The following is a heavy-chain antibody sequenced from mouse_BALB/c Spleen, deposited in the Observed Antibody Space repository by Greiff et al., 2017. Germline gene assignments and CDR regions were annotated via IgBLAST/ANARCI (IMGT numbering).Heavy chain of an antibody. CDR3: ARRAYYGNYYYAMDY. CDR1: GFTFSSYA. CDR2: ISSGGSYT. V-gene: IGHV5-9-1*01. J-gene: IGHJ4*01. D-gene: IGHD2-10*01. Sequence: EVMLVESGGGLVKPGGSLKLSCAASGFTFSSYAMSWVRQTPEKRLEWVATISSGGSYTYYPDSVKGRFTISRDNAKNTLYLQMSSLRSEDTAMYYCARRAYYGNYYYAMDYWGQGTSVTVSS.